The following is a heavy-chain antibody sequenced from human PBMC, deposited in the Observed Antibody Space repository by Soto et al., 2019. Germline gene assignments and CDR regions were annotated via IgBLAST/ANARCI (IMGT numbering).Heavy chain of an antibody. D-gene: IGHD2-21*02. CDR2: VYYTGST. J-gene: IGHJ5*02. CDR1: GASIRSTDYY. Sequence: TLSLTCTVSGASIRSTDYYWSWIRQAPGKGLEWIGYVYYTGSTYYNPSLMSRLTISVDTSKNQFSLKLTSVTAAETAVYYCVRTARQGAVAPHWFDRWGQGTEVTVSS. CDR3: VRTARQGAVAPHWFDR. V-gene: IGHV4-30-4*01.